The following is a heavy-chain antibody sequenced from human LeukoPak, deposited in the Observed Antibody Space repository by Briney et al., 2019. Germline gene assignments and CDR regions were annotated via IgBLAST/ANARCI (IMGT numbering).Heavy chain of an antibody. CDR3: ASHIAAAGKLLFKGTNWYFDL. Sequence: PSGTLSLTCAVSGGSISSSNWWSWVRQPPGKGLEWIGEIYHSGSTNYNPSLKSRVTISVDKSKNQFSLKLSSVTAADTAVYYCASHIAAAGKLLFKGTNWYFDLWGRGTLVTVSS. CDR2: IYHSGST. CDR1: GGSISSSNW. D-gene: IGHD6-13*01. J-gene: IGHJ2*01. V-gene: IGHV4-4*02.